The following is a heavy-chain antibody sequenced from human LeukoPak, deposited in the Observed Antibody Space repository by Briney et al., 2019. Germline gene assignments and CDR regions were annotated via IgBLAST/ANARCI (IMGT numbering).Heavy chain of an antibody. CDR3: AKDRSDTAMVTTIDY. CDR2: ISYDGSNK. D-gene: IGHD5-18*01. J-gene: IGHJ4*02. V-gene: IGHV3-30*18. Sequence: GGSLRLSCAASGFTFSSYGMHWVRQAPGKGLEWVAVISYDGSNKYYADSVKGRFTISRDNSKNTLYLQMNSLRAEDTAVYYCAKDRSDTAMVTTIDYWGQGTLVTVSS. CDR1: GFTFSSYG.